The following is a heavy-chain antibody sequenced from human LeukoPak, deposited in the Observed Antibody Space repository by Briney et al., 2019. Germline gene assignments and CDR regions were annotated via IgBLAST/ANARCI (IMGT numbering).Heavy chain of an antibody. CDR1: GGTFSSYA. CDR3: RLAFVEASGGPIQDSFDI. Sequence: GASVKVSCKASGGTFSSYAISWVRQAPGQGLEWMGGIIPIFGTANYAQKFQGRVTITTDESTSTAYMELSSLRPEDTAVYYCRLAFVEASGGPIQDSFDIWGQGTMVTVSS. CDR2: IIPIFGTA. V-gene: IGHV1-69*05. D-gene: IGHD3-16*01. J-gene: IGHJ3*02.